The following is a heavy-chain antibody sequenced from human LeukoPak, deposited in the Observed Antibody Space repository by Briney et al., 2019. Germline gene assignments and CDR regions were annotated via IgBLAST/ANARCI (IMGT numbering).Heavy chain of an antibody. CDR2: IFNSGTT. J-gene: IGHJ6*03. CDR3: AGEFSSIGNYYYYMDV. CDR1: GFSLTSTNYY. D-gene: IGHD6-13*01. Sequence: KPSETLSLTCSVSGFSLTSTNYYWAWLRQPPGRGLEWVGTIFNSGTTYYNTSLKSRLTISLDTSQNQFSLKLASVTAADTAIYYCAGEFSSIGNYYYYMDVWGQGTTVTVSS. V-gene: IGHV4-39*07.